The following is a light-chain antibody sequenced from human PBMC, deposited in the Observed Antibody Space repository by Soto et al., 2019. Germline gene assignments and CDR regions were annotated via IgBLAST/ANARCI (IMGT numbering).Light chain of an antibody. CDR2: AAS. J-gene: IGKJ2*01. CDR3: QQSYSTPFT. CDR1: QSITSF. Sequence: IQMTQSPSSLSASVGDEVTITCRASQSITSFLNWYQQKPGKAPKLLIYAASSLQSGVPSRFSGSGSGTDFTLTISSLQPEDFATYSCQQSYSTPFTFGRGTKLEIK. V-gene: IGKV1-39*01.